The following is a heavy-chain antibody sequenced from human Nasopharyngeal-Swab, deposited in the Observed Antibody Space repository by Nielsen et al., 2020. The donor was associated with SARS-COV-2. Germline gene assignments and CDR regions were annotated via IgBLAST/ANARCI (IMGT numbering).Heavy chain of an antibody. CDR2: ISWNSGDV. V-gene: IGHV3-9*01. D-gene: IGHD3-10*01. Sequence: SCAASGFTFDDYAFHWVRQAPGKGLEWVSGISWNSGDVRYADSVKGRFTISRDNAKNSLYLQMNSLRTEDTALYYCAKSVYYNAAFDMWGQGTMVTVSS. CDR1: GFTFDDYA. J-gene: IGHJ3*02. CDR3: AKSVYYNAAFDM.